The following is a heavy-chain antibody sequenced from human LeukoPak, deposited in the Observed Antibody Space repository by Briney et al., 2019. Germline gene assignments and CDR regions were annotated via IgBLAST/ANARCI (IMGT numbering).Heavy chain of an antibody. Sequence: GGSLRLSCAASGFTFSSYWMSWVRQAPGKGLEWVASIKQDGSEKYYVDSVKGRFTISRDNAKNSLYLQMNSLRAEDTAVYYCARDLIYGDYSSVFWGQGTLVTVSS. V-gene: IGHV3-7*01. CDR2: IKQDGSEK. D-gene: IGHD4-17*01. CDR3: ARDLIYGDYSSVF. J-gene: IGHJ4*02. CDR1: GFTFSSYW.